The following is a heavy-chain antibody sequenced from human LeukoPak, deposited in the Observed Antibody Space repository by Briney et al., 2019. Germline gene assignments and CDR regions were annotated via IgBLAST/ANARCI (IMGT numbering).Heavy chain of an antibody. CDR2: IIPIFGTA. J-gene: IGHJ4*02. D-gene: IGHD3-22*01. V-gene: IGHV1-69*05. Sequence: SVKVSCKASGGTFRSYAISWVRQAPGQGLEWMGRIIPIFGTANYAQKFQGRVTITTDESTSTAYMELSSLRSEDTAVYYCARDRSYYDSSGFLDYWGQGTLVTVSS. CDR1: GGTFRSYA. CDR3: ARDRSYYDSSGFLDY.